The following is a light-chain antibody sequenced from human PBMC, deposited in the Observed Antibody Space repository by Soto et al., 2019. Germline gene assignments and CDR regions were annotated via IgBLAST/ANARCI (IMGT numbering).Light chain of an antibody. CDR3: QKYNTWLWT. CDR2: GAS. V-gene: IGKV3-15*01. Sequence: VMTQSPATLSVSPGERATLSCRASKSVNANLAWCQQKPGQAPRLLIQGASNRATGIPARFSGSGFGTEFILAISSLQSEDFAVYYCQKYNTWLWTFGQGTKVEI. CDR1: KSVNAN. J-gene: IGKJ1*01.